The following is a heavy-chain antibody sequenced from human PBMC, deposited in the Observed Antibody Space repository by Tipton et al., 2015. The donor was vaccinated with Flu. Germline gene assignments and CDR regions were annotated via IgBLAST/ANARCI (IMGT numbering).Heavy chain of an antibody. D-gene: IGHD1-26*01. CDR3: ARQLSVGATSGFDY. CDR2: IYHSGST. Sequence: TLSLTCAVSGYSISSGYYWGWIRQPPGKGLEWIGSIYHSGSTYYNPSLKNRVTISVDTSKNQFPLKLSSVTAADTAVYYCARQLSVGATSGFDYWGQGTLVTVSS. J-gene: IGHJ4*02. CDR1: GYSISSGYY. V-gene: IGHV4-38-2*01.